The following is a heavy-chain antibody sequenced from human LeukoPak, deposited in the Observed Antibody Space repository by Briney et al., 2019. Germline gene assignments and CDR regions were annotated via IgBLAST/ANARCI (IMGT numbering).Heavy chain of an antibody. CDR1: GGSISTTGYY. CDR2: IYYSGST. CDR3: ASDKGYSNNYFDY. V-gene: IGHV4-39*02. D-gene: IGHD6-13*01. Sequence: SXXLSLTCTVSGGSISTTGYYWAWIRQPPGKGLQWIASIYYSGSTYYNSSLKSRVTISVDTSKNQFSLKLSSMTAADTAVYYCASDKGYSNNYFDYWGQGTLVTVSS. J-gene: IGHJ4*02.